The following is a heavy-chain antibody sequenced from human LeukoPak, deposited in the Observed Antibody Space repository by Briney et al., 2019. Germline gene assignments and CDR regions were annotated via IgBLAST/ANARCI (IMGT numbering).Heavy chain of an antibody. Sequence: GGSLRLSCAASGFHFRSTYMSWVRQAPRKGLEWVSIIYSGGNTYYADSVKGRFTISRDNSKNTLYLQMNSLRAEDTAVYYCARVGPITIFGVVIVDWFDPWGQGTLVTVSS. J-gene: IGHJ5*02. D-gene: IGHD3-3*01. CDR2: IYSGGNT. CDR1: GFHFRSTY. V-gene: IGHV3-66*01. CDR3: ARVGPITIFGVVIVDWFDP.